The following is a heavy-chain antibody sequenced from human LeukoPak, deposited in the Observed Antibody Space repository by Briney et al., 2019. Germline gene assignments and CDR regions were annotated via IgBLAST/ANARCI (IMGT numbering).Heavy chain of an antibody. D-gene: IGHD6-19*01. Sequence: GGSLRLSCAAPGFSFSSFEMSWVRQAPGKGLEWVSYISSGGSTIYYADSVKGRFTISRDNAKNSLYLQMNSLRAEDTAVYYCARGPYSSGSSADYWGQGTLVTVSS. V-gene: IGHV3-48*03. CDR3: ARGPYSSGSSADY. CDR2: ISSGGSTI. CDR1: GFSFSSFE. J-gene: IGHJ4*02.